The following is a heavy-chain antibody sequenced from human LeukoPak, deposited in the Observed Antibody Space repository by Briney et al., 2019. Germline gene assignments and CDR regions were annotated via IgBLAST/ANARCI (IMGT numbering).Heavy chain of an antibody. CDR3: AKGVLEMPHGVYLLH. CDR2: ISWNSGSI. J-gene: IGHJ4*02. D-gene: IGHD2-8*01. Sequence: GRSLRLSCAASGFTFDDYAMHWVRQAPGKGLEWVSGISWNSGSIGYADSVKGRFTISRDNAKNSLYLQMNSLRAEDTALYYCAKGVLEMPHGVYLLHWGQGTLVTVSS. CDR1: GFTFDDYA. V-gene: IGHV3-9*01.